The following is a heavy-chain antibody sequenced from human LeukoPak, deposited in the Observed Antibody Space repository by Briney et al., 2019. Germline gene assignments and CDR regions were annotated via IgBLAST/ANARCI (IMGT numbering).Heavy chain of an antibody. CDR3: ARDPHSSSSRWFDP. CDR1: GFTLSSYA. D-gene: IGHD6-13*01. V-gene: IGHV3-7*01. J-gene: IGHJ5*02. CDR2: IKQDGNEK. Sequence: GGSLRLSCAASGFTLSSYAMSWVRQAPGKGLEWVANIKQDGNEKYYVDSVRGRFTISRDNAKNSLYLQMNSLRAEDTAVYYCARDPHSSSSRWFDPWGQGTLVTVSS.